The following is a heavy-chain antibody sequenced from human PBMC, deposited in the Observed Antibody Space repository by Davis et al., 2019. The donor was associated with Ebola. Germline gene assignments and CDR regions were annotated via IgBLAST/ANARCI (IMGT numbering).Heavy chain of an antibody. V-gene: IGHV3-30*18. J-gene: IGHJ6*02. CDR2: ISYDGSNK. Sequence: PGGSLRLSCAASGFTFSSYGMHWVRQAPGKGLEWVAVISYDGSNKYYADSVKGRFTISRDNSKNTLYLQMNSLRAEDTAVYYCAKGLYYYDSSGYPEPLDYYYGMDVWGQGTTVTVSS. D-gene: IGHD3-22*01. CDR3: AKGLYYYDSSGYPEPLDYYYGMDV. CDR1: GFTFSSYG.